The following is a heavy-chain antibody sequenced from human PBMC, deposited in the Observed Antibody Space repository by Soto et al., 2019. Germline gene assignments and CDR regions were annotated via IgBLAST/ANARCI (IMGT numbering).Heavy chain of an antibody. CDR3: ARKCGDRCTEDTDALDL. Sequence: GQLVQSGAEVKKPGASVKLSCKASGYTFIDSYMHWVQQAPGQRLEWLGWMNVNTGGTNSPQKFQDRVTMTRDTSTSTAFMQLSGLRSDDTAVYYCARKCGDRCTEDTDALDLWGQGTLVTVSP. D-gene: IGHD2-21*01. V-gene: IGHV1-2*02. J-gene: IGHJ3*01. CDR1: GYTFIDSY. CDR2: MNVNTGGT.